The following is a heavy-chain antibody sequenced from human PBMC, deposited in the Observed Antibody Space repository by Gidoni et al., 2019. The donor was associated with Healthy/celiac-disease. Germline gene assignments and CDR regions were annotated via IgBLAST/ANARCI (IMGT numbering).Heavy chain of an antibody. CDR3: AREEVYDILTGGGAFDI. CDR2: IYYSGST. CDR1: GGSISRGGYY. J-gene: IGHJ3*02. V-gene: IGHV4-31*03. Sequence: QVQLQESGPGLVKPSQTLSLTCTVSGGSISRGGYYWSWIRQHPGKGLEWIGYIYYSGSTYYNPSLKSRVTIAVDTSKNQFSLKLSSVTAADTAVYYCAREEVYDILTGGGAFDIWGQGTMVTVSS. D-gene: IGHD3-9*01.